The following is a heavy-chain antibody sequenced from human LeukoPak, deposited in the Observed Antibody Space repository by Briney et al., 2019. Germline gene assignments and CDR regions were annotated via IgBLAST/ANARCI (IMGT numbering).Heavy chain of an antibody. CDR3: AREQQLALDY. J-gene: IGHJ4*02. CDR1: EFTFSSYT. D-gene: IGHD6-13*01. CDR2: ISSSGSYI. V-gene: IGHV3-21*01. Sequence: GGSLRLSCAASEFTFSSYTMNWVRQAPGEGLEWVSSISSSGSYIYYTDSVKGRFTISRDNAKNSLYLQMNSLRAEDTAMYYCAREQQLALDYWGQGTLVTVSS.